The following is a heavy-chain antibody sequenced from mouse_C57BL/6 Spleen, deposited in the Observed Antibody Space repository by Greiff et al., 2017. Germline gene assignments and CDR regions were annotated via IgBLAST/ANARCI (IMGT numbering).Heavy chain of an antibody. V-gene: IGHV1-61*01. D-gene: IGHD1-1*01. CDR1: GYTFTSYW. CDR3: AREGAIYYGSFFDY. Sequence: QVQLQQPGAELVRPGSSVKLSCKASGYTFTSYWMDWVKQRPGQGLEWIGNIYPSDSETHYNQKFKDKATLTVDKSSSTAYMQLSSLTSEDSAVYYCAREGAIYYGSFFDYWGQGTTLTVSS. J-gene: IGHJ2*01. CDR2: IYPSDSET.